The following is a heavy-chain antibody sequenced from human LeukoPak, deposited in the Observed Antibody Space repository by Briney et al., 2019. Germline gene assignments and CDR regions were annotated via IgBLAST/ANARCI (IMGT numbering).Heavy chain of an antibody. D-gene: IGHD3-3*01. CDR3: ARWRPIDAFDI. Sequence: GGSLRLSCAASGFSFSSYWMHWVRQAPGKGLEWVSLLSSTGNTSYADSVKGRFTISRHNSKNTLYLQVNSLRPEDTAMYYCARWRPIDAFDIWGQGTMVIVSS. CDR2: LSSTGNT. J-gene: IGHJ3*02. CDR1: GFSFSSYW. V-gene: IGHV3-53*04.